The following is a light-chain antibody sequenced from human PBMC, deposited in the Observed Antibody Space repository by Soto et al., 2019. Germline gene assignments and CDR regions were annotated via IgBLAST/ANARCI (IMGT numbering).Light chain of an antibody. J-gene: IGKJ1*01. CDR2: EAS. V-gene: IGKV1-9*01. CDR1: QGISRS. CDR3: QQYNSYSLT. Sequence: IQLTQSPSSLSASVGDRVTITCRASQGISRSLAWYQQNPGKAPKLLIFEASTLQSGVPSRFSGSGSGTEFTLTISSLQPDDFATYYCQQYNSYSLTFGQGTKVDIK.